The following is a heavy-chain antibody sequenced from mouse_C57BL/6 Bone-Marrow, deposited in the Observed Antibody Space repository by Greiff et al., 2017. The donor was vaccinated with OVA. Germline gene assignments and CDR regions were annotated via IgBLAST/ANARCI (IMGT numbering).Heavy chain of an antibody. CDR1: GFTFSSYG. D-gene: IGHD2-5*01. Sequence: VQLKESGGDLVKPGGSLKLSCAASGFTFSSYGMSWVRQTPDKRLEWVATISSGGSYTYYPDSVKGRFTITRDNAKNTLYLQMSSLKSEDTAMYYCARPVDNSNYGGGYWGQGTTLTVSS. J-gene: IGHJ2*01. V-gene: IGHV5-6*01. CDR3: ARPVDNSNYGGGY. CDR2: ISSGGSYT.